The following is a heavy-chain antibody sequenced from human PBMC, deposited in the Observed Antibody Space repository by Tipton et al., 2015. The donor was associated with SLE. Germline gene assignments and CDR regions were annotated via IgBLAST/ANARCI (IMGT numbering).Heavy chain of an antibody. CDR1: GGSFSGYY. J-gene: IGHJ6*03. Sequence: LRLSCAVYGGSFSGYYWSWIRQPPGKGLEWIGEINHSGSTNYNPSLKSRVTISVDTSKNQFSLKLSSVTAADTAVYYCARGGSSTSAARYMDVWGKGTTVTVSS. CDR2: INHSGST. CDR3: ARGGSSTSAARYMDV. D-gene: IGHD2-2*01. V-gene: IGHV4-34*01.